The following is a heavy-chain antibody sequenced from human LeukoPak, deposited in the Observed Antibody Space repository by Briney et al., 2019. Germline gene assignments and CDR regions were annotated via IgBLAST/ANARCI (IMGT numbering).Heavy chain of an antibody. CDR1: RFTFSSYG. V-gene: IGHV3-30*02. D-gene: IGHD3-22*01. CDR3: ARGGSSGSMIY. Sequence: GGSLRLSCAASRFTFSSYGMHWVRQAPGKGLEWVAFIRYDGSNKYYADSVKGRFTISRDNSKNTPYLQMNSLRAEDTAVYYCARGGSSGSMIYWGQGTLVTVSS. CDR2: IRYDGSNK. J-gene: IGHJ4*02.